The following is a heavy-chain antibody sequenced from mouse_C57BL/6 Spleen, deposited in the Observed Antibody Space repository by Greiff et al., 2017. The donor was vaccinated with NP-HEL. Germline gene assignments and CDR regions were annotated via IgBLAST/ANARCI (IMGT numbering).Heavy chain of an antibody. D-gene: IGHD2-5*01. V-gene: IGHV1-69*01. CDR1: GYTFTSYW. CDR2: IDPSDSYT. J-gene: IGHJ3*01. CDR3: ARGVYSNPFAY. Sequence: QVQLQQSGAELVMPGASVKLSCKASGYTFTSYWMHWVKQRPGQGLEWIGEIDPSDSYTNYNQKFKGKSTLTVDKSSSTAYMQLSSLTSEDSAVYYCARGVYSNPFAYWGQGTLVTVSA.